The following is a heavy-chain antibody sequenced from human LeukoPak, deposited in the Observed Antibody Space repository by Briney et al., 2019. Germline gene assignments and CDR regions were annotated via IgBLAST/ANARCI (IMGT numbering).Heavy chain of an antibody. CDR3: SRLGVIKAAGTYDY. J-gene: IGHJ4*02. CDR1: GFTFSDYF. D-gene: IGHD6-13*01. CDR2: MRGSGDTL. Sequence: GGSLRLSCAASGFTFSDYFMTWIRQAPGNGLEWIAHMRGSGDTLSYADSVRGRFTISRDNVKNSLYLQMNGLRVEDTAVYYCSRLGVIKAAGTYDYWGQGVPVTVSS. V-gene: IGHV3-11*01.